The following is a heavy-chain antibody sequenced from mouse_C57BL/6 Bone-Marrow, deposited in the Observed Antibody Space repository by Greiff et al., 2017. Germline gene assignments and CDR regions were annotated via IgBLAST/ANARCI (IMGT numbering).Heavy chain of an antibody. CDR2: IYPRSGNT. CDR3: ARVGAYYRDFDY. Sequence: QVQLQQSGAELARPGASVKLSCKASGYTFTSYGISWVKQRTGQGLEWIGEIYPRSGNTYYDEKFKGKATLTADKSSSTASMELRSLTSEDSAVYFCARVGAYYRDFDYWGQGTTLTVSS. CDR1: GYTFTSYG. J-gene: IGHJ2*01. D-gene: IGHD2-14*01. V-gene: IGHV1-81*01.